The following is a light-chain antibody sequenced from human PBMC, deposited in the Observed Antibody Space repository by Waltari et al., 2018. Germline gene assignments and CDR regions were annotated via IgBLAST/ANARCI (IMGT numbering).Light chain of an antibody. CDR1: QDISNY. V-gene: IGKV1-12*01. CDR3: QQANNFPIT. J-gene: IGKJ5*01. CDR2: KAS. Sequence: DIQMTQSPSSLSASVGDRVTITCQASQDISNYLNWYQQKPGKAPTLLIYKASNLQSGVPSRFSGSESGTEFTLTISSPQPDDFATYYCQQANNFPITFGQGTRLEIK.